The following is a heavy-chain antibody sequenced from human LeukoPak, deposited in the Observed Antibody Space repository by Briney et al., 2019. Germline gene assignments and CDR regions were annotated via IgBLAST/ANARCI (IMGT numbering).Heavy chain of an antibody. V-gene: IGHV3-23*01. J-gene: IGHJ4*02. CDR3: AKDHGRKIVVVIIDGYYFDY. CDR1: GFTFSSYA. Sequence: GGSLRLSCAASGFTFSSYAMSWVRQAPGKGLEWVSAISGSGGSTYYADSVKGRFTISRDNSKNTLYLQMNSLRAEDTAVYYCAKDHGRKIVVVIIDGYYFDYWGQGTLVTVSS. D-gene: IGHD3-22*01. CDR2: ISGSGGST.